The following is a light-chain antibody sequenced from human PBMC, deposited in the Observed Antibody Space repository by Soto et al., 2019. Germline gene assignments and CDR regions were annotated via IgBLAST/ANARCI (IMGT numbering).Light chain of an antibody. CDR2: DVT. Sequence: QSALTQPASVSGSPGQSITISCTVTGSDVGGYNYVSWYQQYPGKAPKLMIYDVTNRPSGVSNRFSGSKSGNTAALIIFGLQAEDEADYYCCSYTSSSTYVFGTGTKLTVL. V-gene: IGLV2-14*01. CDR3: CSYTSSSTYV. J-gene: IGLJ1*01. CDR1: GSDVGGYNY.